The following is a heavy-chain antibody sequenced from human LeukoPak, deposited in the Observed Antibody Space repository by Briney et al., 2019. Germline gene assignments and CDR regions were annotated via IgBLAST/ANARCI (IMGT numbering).Heavy chain of an antibody. CDR3: ARHRPGERRFDH. V-gene: IGHV4-59*08. CDR2: INYSGNT. J-gene: IGHJ5*02. CDR1: GGSINSVY. D-gene: IGHD3-16*01. Sequence: SETLSLTCTVSGGSINSVYWSWIRQPPGKGLEWSSYINYSGNTNSNPSLKSRATISVATSNNQFSLKLSSVTAADTAVYFCARHRPGERRFDHWGQGALVTVSS.